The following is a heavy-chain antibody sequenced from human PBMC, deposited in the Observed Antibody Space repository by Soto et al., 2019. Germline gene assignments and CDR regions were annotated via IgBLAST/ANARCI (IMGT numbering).Heavy chain of an antibody. CDR2: INAGNDNT. D-gene: IGHD6-13*01. CDR3: ARWDGSSWGFDY. J-gene: IGHJ4*02. V-gene: IGHV1-3*01. Sequence: ASVKVSCKVSGYAFTNYAMHWVRQAPGQRLEWMAWINAGNDNTKSSQKFQGRVTITSDTSASTAYMELSSLRSEDTAVYYCARWDGSSWGFDYWGQGTLVTVSS. CDR1: GYAFTNYA.